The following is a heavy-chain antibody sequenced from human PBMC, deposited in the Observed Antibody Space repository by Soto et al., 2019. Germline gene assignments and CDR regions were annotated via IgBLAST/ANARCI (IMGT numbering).Heavy chain of an antibody. Sequence: SETLSLTCNVSGGSISSGGYYWTWIRQHPGKGLEWIGNIHHSGSTFYNPSLKSRVSISVDTSKNQFSLKLSSVTAADTAVYYCARHFSVDYFDYWGQGALVTVSS. V-gene: IGHV4-31*03. J-gene: IGHJ4*02. CDR3: ARHFSVDYFDY. CDR2: IHHSGST. CDR1: GGSISSGGYY.